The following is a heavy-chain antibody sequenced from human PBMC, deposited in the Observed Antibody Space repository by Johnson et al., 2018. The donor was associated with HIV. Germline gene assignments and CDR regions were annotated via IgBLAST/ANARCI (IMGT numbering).Heavy chain of an antibody. J-gene: IGHJ3*02. D-gene: IGHD3-16*01. CDR2: IRYDGSNR. Sequence: QVQLVESGGGVVQPGGSLRLSCAASGFTFSSYGMHWVRQAPGKGLEWVAVIRYDGSNRYYADSVKGRFTISRDNSKNTLYLQMNSLRAEDTAVYYCARGGWGDAFDIWGQGTMVTVSS. V-gene: IGHV3-33*01. CDR3: ARGGWGDAFDI. CDR1: GFTFSSYG.